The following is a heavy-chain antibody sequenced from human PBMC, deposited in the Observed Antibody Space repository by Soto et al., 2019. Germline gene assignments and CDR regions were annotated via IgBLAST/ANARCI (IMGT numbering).Heavy chain of an antibody. CDR2: ISYDGSNK. CDR3: ASNRLLTHEDYYYGMDV. Sequence: GGSLRLSCAASGFTFSSYAMHWVRQAPGKGLEWVAVISYDGSNKYYADSVKGRFTISRDNSKNTLYLQMNSLRAEDTAVYYCASNRLLTHEDYYYGMDVWGQGTTVTVSS. V-gene: IGHV3-30-3*01. J-gene: IGHJ6*02. D-gene: IGHD3-22*01. CDR1: GFTFSSYA.